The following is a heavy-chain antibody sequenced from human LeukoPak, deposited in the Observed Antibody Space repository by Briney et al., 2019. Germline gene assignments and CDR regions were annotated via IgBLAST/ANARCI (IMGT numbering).Heavy chain of an antibody. CDR1: GYTFTGYY. J-gene: IGHJ4*02. Sequence: ASVKVSCKASGYTFTGYYMHWVRQAPGQGLEWMGRINPNSGGTNYAQKFQGRVTMTRDTSISTAYMELSRLRYDDTAVYYCARERQDSSSSVDYWGQGALVTVSS. V-gene: IGHV1-2*06. D-gene: IGHD6-6*01. CDR3: ARERQDSSSSVDY. CDR2: INPNSGGT.